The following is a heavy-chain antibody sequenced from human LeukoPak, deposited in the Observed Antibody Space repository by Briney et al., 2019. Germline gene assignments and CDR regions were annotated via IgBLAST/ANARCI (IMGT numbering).Heavy chain of an antibody. J-gene: IGHJ4*02. CDR3: ARDWSSSSRLAYYFDY. V-gene: IGHV3-30*04. Sequence: GGSLRLSCAASGFTFSSYAMHWVRQAPGKGLEWVAVISYHGSNQYYADSVKGRFTISRDNAKNTLYLQMQSLRAEDTAVYYCARDWSSSSRLAYYFDYWGQGTLVTVSS. CDR1: GFTFSSYA. CDR2: ISYHGSNQ. D-gene: IGHD6-13*01.